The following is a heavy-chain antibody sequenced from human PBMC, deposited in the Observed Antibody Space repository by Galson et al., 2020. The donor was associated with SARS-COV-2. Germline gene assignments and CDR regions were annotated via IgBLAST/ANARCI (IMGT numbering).Heavy chain of an antibody. J-gene: IGHJ5*02. CDR1: GGSISSTSYY. D-gene: IGHD1-26*01. Sequence: SQTLSLTCSVSGGSISSTSYYWGWIRQPPGKGLECIGSIYYRGSTYYNPSLKSRVTMSVDTSKNQFSLKLTSVTAADRAVYYCARFGRDFVEPKPDLWGQGTLVTVSS. CDR3: ARFGRDFVEPKPDL. V-gene: IGHV4-39*01. CDR2: IYYRGST.